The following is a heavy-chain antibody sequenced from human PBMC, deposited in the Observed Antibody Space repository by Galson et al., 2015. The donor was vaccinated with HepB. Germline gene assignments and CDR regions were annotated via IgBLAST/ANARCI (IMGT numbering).Heavy chain of an antibody. CDR1: GYTFTSYG. D-gene: IGHD6-13*01. J-gene: IGHJ5*02. CDR2: ISAYNGNT. CDR3: ARDLGKAAAGTVKRNWFDP. V-gene: IGHV1-18*01. Sequence: SVKVSCKASGYTFTSYGISWVRQAPGQGLEWMGWISAYNGNTNYAQKLQGRVTMTTDTSTSTAYMELRSLRSDDTAVYYCARDLGKAAAGTVKRNWFDPWGQGTLVTVSS.